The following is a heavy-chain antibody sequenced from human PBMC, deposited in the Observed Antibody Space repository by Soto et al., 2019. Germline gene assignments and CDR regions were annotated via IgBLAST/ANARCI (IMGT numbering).Heavy chain of an antibody. J-gene: IGHJ4*02. D-gene: IGHD1-1*01. CDR2: IKQDGSEK. Sequence: GGSLRLSCAASGFTFSDSWMNWVRQAPGKGLEWVANIKQDGSEKYYVDSVKGRFTISRDNAKNSLYLQMNSLRAEDTAVYYCASPGGHMEPLTGWGQGTLVPVDS. CDR1: GFTFSDSW. CDR3: ASPGGHMEPLTG. V-gene: IGHV3-7*05.